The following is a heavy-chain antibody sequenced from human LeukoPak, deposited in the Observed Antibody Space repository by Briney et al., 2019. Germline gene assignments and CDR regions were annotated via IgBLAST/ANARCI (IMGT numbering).Heavy chain of an antibody. Sequence: SETLSLTCSVYGGSFSIYYWSWIRQPPGKGLEWIGYIYHSGSTYYNPSLKSRVTMSLDRSKNQFSLKVSSVTAADTAVYYCAGLTTTAWYFDLWGRGTLVTVSS. V-gene: IGHV4-34*01. CDR1: GGSFSIYY. CDR3: AGLTTTAWYFDL. J-gene: IGHJ2*01. D-gene: IGHD1-26*01. CDR2: IYHSGST.